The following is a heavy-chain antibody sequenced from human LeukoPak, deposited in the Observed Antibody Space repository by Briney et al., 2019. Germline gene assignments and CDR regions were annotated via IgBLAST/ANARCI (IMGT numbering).Heavy chain of an antibody. CDR3: ARESFSDYAMDV. J-gene: IGHJ6*02. Sequence: PGRSLRLSCAASGFTFDDYAMHWVRQAPGKGLEWVSGISWNSGSIGYADSVKGRFTISRDNAKSSLCLQMNGLRDEDTAVYYCARESFSDYAMDVWGQGTTVTVSS. D-gene: IGHD3-16*01. CDR2: ISWNSGSI. CDR1: GFTFDDYA. V-gene: IGHV3-9*01.